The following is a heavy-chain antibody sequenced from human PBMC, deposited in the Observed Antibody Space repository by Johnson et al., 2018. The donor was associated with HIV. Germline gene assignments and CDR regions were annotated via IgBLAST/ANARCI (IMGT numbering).Heavy chain of an antibody. Sequence: VQLVESGGGLVQPGGSLRLSCAASGFTVSSNYMSWVRQAPGKGLAWVSVIYSGGGTYYADSVKGRFTISRDNSKNSLYLQMNSLRAEDTAVYYCARQLGSDAFDIWGQGTMVTVSS. D-gene: IGHD7-27*01. J-gene: IGHJ3*02. V-gene: IGHV3-66*02. CDR2: IYSGGGT. CDR1: GFTVSSNY. CDR3: ARQLGSDAFDI.